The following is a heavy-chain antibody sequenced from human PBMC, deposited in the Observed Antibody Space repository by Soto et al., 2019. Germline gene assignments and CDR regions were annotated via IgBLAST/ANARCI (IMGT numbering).Heavy chain of an antibody. J-gene: IGHJ3*02. Sequence: QLQLQESDPGLVKPSETLSLTCTVSGGSISSSSYYWGWIRQPPGKGLEWIGSIYYSGSTYYNPSLKSRVTISVDTSKNQFSLKLSSVTAADTAVYYCARHRRQITMVRGGAFDIWGQGTMVTVSS. CDR1: GGSISSSSYY. V-gene: IGHV4-39*01. CDR2: IYYSGST. CDR3: ARHRRQITMVRGGAFDI. D-gene: IGHD3-10*01.